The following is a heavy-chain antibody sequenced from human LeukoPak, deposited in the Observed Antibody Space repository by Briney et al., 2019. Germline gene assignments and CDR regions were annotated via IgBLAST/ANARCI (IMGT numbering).Heavy chain of an antibody. V-gene: IGHV4-38-2*01. CDR2: IYHSGST. Sequence: SETLSLTCAVSGYSISSGYYWGWIRQPPGKGLGWIGSIYHSGSTYYNPSLKSRVTISVDTSKNQFSLKLSSVTAADTAVYYCATYGRYSSSSHYFDYWGQGTLVTVSS. D-gene: IGHD6-6*01. CDR3: ATYGRYSSSSHYFDY. CDR1: GYSISSGYY. J-gene: IGHJ4*02.